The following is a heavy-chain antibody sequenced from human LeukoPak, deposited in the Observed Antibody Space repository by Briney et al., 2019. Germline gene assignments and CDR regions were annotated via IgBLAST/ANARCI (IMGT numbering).Heavy chain of an antibody. CDR3: ARGYYDSSGYYPY. D-gene: IGHD3-22*01. J-gene: IGHJ4*02. V-gene: IGHV4-59*01. CDR2: IYYSGST. CDR1: GGSISSYY. Sequence: SETLSLTCTVSGGSISSYYWSWIRQPPGKGLEWIGYIYYSGSTNYNPSLKSRVTISVDTSKNQFSLKLSSVAAADTAVYYCARGYYDSSGYYPYWGQGTLVTVSS.